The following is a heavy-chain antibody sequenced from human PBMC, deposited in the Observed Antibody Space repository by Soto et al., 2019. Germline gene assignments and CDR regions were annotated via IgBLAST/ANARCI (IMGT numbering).Heavy chain of an antibody. J-gene: IGHJ5*02. CDR1: GGTFSSYA. V-gene: IGHV1-69*06. Sequence: ASVKVSCKASGGTFSSYAISWVRQAPGQGLEWMGGIIPIIGTANYAQKFQGRVTITADKSTSTAYMELSSLRSEDTAVYYCATEPYYYDSSGYYNWFDPWGQGTLVTVSS. CDR2: IIPIIGTA. CDR3: ATEPYYYDSSGYYNWFDP. D-gene: IGHD3-22*01.